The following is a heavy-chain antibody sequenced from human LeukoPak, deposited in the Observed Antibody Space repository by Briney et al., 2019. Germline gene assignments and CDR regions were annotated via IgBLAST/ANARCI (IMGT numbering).Heavy chain of an antibody. CDR1: GFTVSSNY. J-gene: IGHJ4*02. CDR2: INSGGST. Sequence: PGGSLRLSCAASGFTVSSNYMNWVRQAPGQGLEWVSVINSGGSTHYADSVKGRFTTSRDNSKNTLYLQMNSLRAEDTAVYYCARDLYYYGSGSDNFLYYWGQGTLVTVSS. V-gene: IGHV3-53*01. CDR3: ARDLYYYGSGSDNFLYY. D-gene: IGHD3-10*01.